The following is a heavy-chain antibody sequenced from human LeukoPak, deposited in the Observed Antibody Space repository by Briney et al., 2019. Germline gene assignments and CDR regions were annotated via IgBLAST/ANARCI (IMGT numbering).Heavy chain of an antibody. CDR2: IKQDGSEK. CDR3: ARGPTPSFYYGSGSYYSLDY. D-gene: IGHD3-10*01. V-gene: IGHV3-7*01. J-gene: IGHJ4*02. CDR1: GFPFSSYW. Sequence: GSLRLSCAASGFPFSSYWMSWVRQAPGKGLEWVANIKQDGSEKYYVDSVKGRFTISRDNAKNSLYLQMNSLRAEDTAVYYCARGPTPSFYYGSGSYYSLDYWGQGTLVTVSS.